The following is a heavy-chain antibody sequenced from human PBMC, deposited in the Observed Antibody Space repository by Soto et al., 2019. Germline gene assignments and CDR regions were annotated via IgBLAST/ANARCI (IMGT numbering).Heavy chain of an antibody. J-gene: IGHJ4*02. CDR1: GLPFSASY. CDR3: ARAGGAGPGAHFDF. D-gene: IGHD2-2*01. V-gene: IGHV3-11*01. Sequence: QVQLVESGGGLVKPGGSLRLSCAAAGLPFSASYMSWIRQAPGKGLECIGYISESGATTHHADSVKGRFAISRDNAKNSLFLQMNNLRDEDTAVYYCARAGGAGPGAHFDFWGQGTLVTVSS. CDR2: ISESGATT.